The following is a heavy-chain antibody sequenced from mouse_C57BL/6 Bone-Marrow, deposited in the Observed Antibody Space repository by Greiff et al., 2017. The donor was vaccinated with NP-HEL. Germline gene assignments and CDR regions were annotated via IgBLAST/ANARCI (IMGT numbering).Heavy chain of an antibody. CDR2: IRSKSNNYAT. CDR1: GFSFNTYA. J-gene: IGHJ3*01. V-gene: IGHV10-1*01. D-gene: IGHD1-1*01. CDR3: VRGIYYYGSSPAWFAY. Sequence: EVMLVESGGGLVQPKGSLKLSCAASGFSFNTYAMNWVRQAPGKGLEWVARIRSKSNNYATYYADSVKDRFTISRDDSESMLYLQMNNLKTEDTAMYYCVRGIYYYGSSPAWFAYWGQGTLVTVSA.